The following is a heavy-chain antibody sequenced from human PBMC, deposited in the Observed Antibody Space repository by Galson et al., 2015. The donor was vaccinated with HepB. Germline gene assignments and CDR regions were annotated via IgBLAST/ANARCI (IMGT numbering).Heavy chain of an antibody. V-gene: IGHV5-51*01. CDR1: GYSFTSYW. CDR2: IYPGDSDT. Sequence: SGAEVKKPGESLKISCKGSGYSFTSYWIGWVRQMPGKGLEWMGIIYPGDSDTRYSPSFQGQVTISADKSISTAYLQWSSLKASDTAMYYCARQGGYCSSTSCYDWYFDLWGRGTLVTVSS. J-gene: IGHJ2*01. D-gene: IGHD2-2*01. CDR3: ARQGGYCSSTSCYDWYFDL.